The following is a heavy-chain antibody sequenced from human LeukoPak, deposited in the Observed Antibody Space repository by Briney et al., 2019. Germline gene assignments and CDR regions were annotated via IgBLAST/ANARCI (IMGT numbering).Heavy chain of an antibody. Sequence: GASVKVSCKASGYTFTGYYIHWVRQAPGQGLEWMGWINPNSGDTNYAQKFQGRVTMTRDTSISTAYMELSRLRSDDTAIYYCTRGLAGSSGWYGVDYWGQGTLVTVSS. V-gene: IGHV1-2*02. CDR3: TRGLAGSSGWYGVDY. J-gene: IGHJ4*02. CDR1: GYTFTGYY. CDR2: INPNSGDT. D-gene: IGHD6-19*01.